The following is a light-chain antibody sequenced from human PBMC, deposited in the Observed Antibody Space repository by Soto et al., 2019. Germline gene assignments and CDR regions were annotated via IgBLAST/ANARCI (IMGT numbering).Light chain of an antibody. J-gene: IGKJ4*01. CDR2: KAS. Sequence: DLQMTQSPSTLSASVGDRVTITCRASQSISSWLAWYQHKPGKAPNLLIYKASSLESGVPSRFSGSGSGTEFTLTVSSLQPDDFATYYCQQYDSYPLTFGGGTKVDIK. V-gene: IGKV1-5*03. CDR1: QSISSW. CDR3: QQYDSYPLT.